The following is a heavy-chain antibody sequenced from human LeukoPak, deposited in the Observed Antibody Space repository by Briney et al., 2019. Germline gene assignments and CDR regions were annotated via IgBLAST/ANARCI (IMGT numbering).Heavy chain of an antibody. D-gene: IGHD3-9*01. Sequence: GGSLRLSCAASGFTFSSYAMHWVRQAPGKGLEWVAVISYDGSNKYYADSVKGRFTISRDNSKNTLYLQMNSLRAEDTAVYYCARVPYYDILTGYSPLNWFDPWGQGTLVTVSS. J-gene: IGHJ5*02. CDR1: GFTFSSYA. CDR3: ARVPYYDILTGYSPLNWFDP. V-gene: IGHV3-30*04. CDR2: ISYDGSNK.